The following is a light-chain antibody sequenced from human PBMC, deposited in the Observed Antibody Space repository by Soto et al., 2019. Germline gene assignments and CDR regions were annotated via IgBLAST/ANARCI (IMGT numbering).Light chain of an antibody. CDR3: QHYGSSLT. CDR1: QSVGSNY. V-gene: IGKV3-20*01. CDR2: GAS. Sequence: EIVLTQSPGTLSLSPGERATLSCRASQSVGSNYLAWYQQKPGQAPRLLIYGASSRATGIPDRFSGSGSGTDFTLTISRLEPEDFAVYFCQHYGSSLTFGPGTKVDIK. J-gene: IGKJ3*01.